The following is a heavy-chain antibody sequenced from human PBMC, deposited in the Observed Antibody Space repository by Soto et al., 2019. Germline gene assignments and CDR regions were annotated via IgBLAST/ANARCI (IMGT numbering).Heavy chain of an antibody. D-gene: IGHD2-2*01. CDR1: GGSFSGYY. V-gene: IGHV4-34*01. J-gene: IGHJ6*02. CDR2: INPSGST. CDR3: ARGPAPPFYGMDV. Sequence: QVQLQQWGAGLLKPSETLSLTCAVYGGSFSGYYWNWIRQPPGKGLEWIGEINPSGSTNDNPSLNSRVTISVDTSKNQLSLKLSSVTAADTAVYYCARGPAPPFYGMDVWGQGTTVTVSS.